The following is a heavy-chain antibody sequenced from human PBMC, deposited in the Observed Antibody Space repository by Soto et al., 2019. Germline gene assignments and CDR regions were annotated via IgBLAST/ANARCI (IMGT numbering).Heavy chain of an antibody. D-gene: IGHD3-10*01. CDR2: ILYTGNT. CDR3: ARAAYGSGSYYAPYYYYAMDV. J-gene: IGHJ6*02. Sequence: PLETLSLTCTVSGASVSSYYWSWIRQPPGKGLEWLGYILYTGNTNYNPSLKSRVTMSVDTSKNQVSLKLSAVTAADTAVYFCARAAYGSGSYYAPYYYYAMDVWGQGTTVTVSS. V-gene: IGHV4-59*02. CDR1: GASVSSYY.